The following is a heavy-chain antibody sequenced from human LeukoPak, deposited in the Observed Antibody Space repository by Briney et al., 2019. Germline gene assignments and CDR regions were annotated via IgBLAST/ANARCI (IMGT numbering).Heavy chain of an antibody. CDR1: GFTFSSYG. V-gene: IGHV3-30*18. Sequence: GRSLRLSCAASGFTFSSYGMHWVRQAPGKGLEWVAVISYDGSNKYYADSVKGRFTISRDNSKNTLYLQMNSLRAEDTAVYYCAKDGWGYYGSGSYYNYYYGMDVWGQGTTVTVSS. CDR3: AKDGWGYYGSGSYYNYYYGMDV. J-gene: IGHJ6*02. D-gene: IGHD3-10*01. CDR2: ISYDGSNK.